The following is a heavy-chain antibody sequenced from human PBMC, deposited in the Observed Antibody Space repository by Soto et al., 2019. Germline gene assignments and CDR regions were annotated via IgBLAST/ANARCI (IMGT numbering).Heavy chain of an antibody. V-gene: IGHV4-4*02. Sequence: QVQLQESGPGLVKPSGTLSLTCAVSGGSISSSNWWSWVRQPPGKGLEWIGEIYHSGNTNYNPSPKSRVTMAVEKARNQFSLKLRSVTAADTAVYYCARRWGEGRVDYWGQGTLVTVSS. CDR1: GGSISSSNW. D-gene: IGHD3-10*01. CDR2: IYHSGNT. CDR3: ARRWGEGRVDY. J-gene: IGHJ4*02.